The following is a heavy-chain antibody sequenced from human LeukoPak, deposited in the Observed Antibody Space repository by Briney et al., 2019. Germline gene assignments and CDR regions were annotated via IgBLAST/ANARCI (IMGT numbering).Heavy chain of an antibody. Sequence: PGGSLRLSCAASGFTFSSYSMNWVRQAPGKGLEWVSYISSSRSTIYYADSVKGRFTISRDNAKNSLYLQMNSLRAEDTAVYYCAREAYGGAIDYWGQGTLVTVSS. D-gene: IGHD4-23*01. CDR3: AREAYGGAIDY. CDR1: GFTFSSYS. V-gene: IGHV3-48*01. CDR2: ISSSRSTI. J-gene: IGHJ4*02.